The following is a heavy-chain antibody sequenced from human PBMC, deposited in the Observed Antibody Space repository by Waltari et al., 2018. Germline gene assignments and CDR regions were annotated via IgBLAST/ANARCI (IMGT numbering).Heavy chain of an antibody. CDR3: ATMGGGLDYSPYIDV. CDR1: GGTFSSYA. D-gene: IGHD3-10*01. CDR2: VDPEDGES. Sequence: QVKLVQSGAEVKKPGSSVKVSCKASGGTFSSYAISWVRQAPGQGLEWMGRVDPEDGESVYAERFQDRVTITADTSTATAYMELSGLKSEDTAVYYCATMGGGLDYSPYIDVWGEGTTVTVSS. J-gene: IGHJ6*03. V-gene: IGHV1-69*04.